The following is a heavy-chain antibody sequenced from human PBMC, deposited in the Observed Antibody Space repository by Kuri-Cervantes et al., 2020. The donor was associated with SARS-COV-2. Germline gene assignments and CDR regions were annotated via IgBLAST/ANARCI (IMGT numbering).Heavy chain of an antibody. V-gene: IGHV4-38-2*02. D-gene: IGHD6-13*01. CDR1: GYSISSGYY. CDR3: ARVPIAAPEY. J-gene: IGHJ4*02. Sequence: GSLRLSCTVSGYSISSGYYWGWIRQPPGKGLEWIGSIYHSGSTYYNPSLKSRVTISVDTSKNRFSLKLSSVTAADTAVYYCARVPIAAPEYWGQVTLVTVSS. CDR2: IYHSGST.